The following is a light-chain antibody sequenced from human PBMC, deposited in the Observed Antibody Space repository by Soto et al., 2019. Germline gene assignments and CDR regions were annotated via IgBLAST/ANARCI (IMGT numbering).Light chain of an antibody. CDR3: CSYAGSSTHVV. Sequence: QSALTQPASVSGSPGQSITLSCTGTSSDVGRYNLVSWYQQHPGKAPKLMIYEGSKRPSGVSNRFSGSKSGNTASLTISGLQAEDEADYYCCSYAGSSTHVVFGGGTKLTVL. J-gene: IGLJ2*01. CDR2: EGS. V-gene: IGLV2-23*01. CDR1: SSDVGRYNL.